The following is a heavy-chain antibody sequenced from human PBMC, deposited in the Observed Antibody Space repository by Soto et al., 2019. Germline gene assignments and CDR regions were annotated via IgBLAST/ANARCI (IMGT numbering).Heavy chain of an antibody. CDR1: GFTLSDYW. Sequence: EVQLVESGGGLVQPGGSLRLTCAASGFTLSDYWMSWVRQAPGKGLEWVANVKKDGSDKYYVDSVKGRFTISRDNAKNSLDLQMNSRRAEDTAVYYCARGGGNFDPWGQGTLVTVSS. J-gene: IGHJ5*02. V-gene: IGHV3-7*04. D-gene: IGHD3-16*01. CDR3: ARGGGNFDP. CDR2: VKKDGSDK.